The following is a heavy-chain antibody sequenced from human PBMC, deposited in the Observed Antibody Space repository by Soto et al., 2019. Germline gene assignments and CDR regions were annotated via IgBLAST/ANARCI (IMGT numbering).Heavy chain of an antibody. CDR3: ARGGIGMVRTFDH. J-gene: IGHJ4*02. CDR1: GFSFSDYY. CDR2: IFSSGES. V-gene: IGHV3-53*01. Sequence: PGGSLRLSCAASGFSFSDYYMTWIRQAPGKGLEWVSIIFSSGESFYADSVKGRFTISRDSSDNTVYLQMNSLKAEDTAVYYCARGGIGMVRTFDHWGQGTLVTVSS. D-gene: IGHD3-10*01.